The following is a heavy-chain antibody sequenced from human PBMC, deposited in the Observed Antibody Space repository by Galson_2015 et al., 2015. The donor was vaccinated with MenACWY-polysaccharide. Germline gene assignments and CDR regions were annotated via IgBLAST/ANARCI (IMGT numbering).Heavy chain of an antibody. Sequence: SLRLSCAASGFSFSSYWMTWVRQAPGQGLQWVANINKEGTETYYADSVKGRFTISRDNAKSSVYLQMNSLSAEDTAMYYCVRTSRSSGFNLVRWRQGALVTVSS. CDR3: VRTSRSSGFNLVR. J-gene: IGHJ4*02. V-gene: IGHV3-7*01. CDR1: GFSFSSYW. CDR2: INKEGTET. D-gene: IGHD1-26*01.